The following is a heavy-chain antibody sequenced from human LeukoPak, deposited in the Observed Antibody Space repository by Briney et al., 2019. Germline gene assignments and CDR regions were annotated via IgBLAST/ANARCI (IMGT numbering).Heavy chain of an antibody. V-gene: IGHV5-51*03. CDR1: GYSFTSYW. Sequence: PGESLKISCKGSGYSFTSYWIGWVRQMPGKGLEWMGIIYPGDSDTRYSPSFQGQVTISADKSISTAYLQWSSLKASDTAMYYCARLISGSGSYYNGNNYYYYYMDVWGKGTTVTVSS. CDR2: IYPGDSDT. J-gene: IGHJ6*03. CDR3: ARLISGSGSYYNGNNYYYYYMDV. D-gene: IGHD3-10*01.